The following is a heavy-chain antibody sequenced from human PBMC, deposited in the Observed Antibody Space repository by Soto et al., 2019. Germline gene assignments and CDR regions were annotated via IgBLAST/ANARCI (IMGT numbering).Heavy chain of an antibody. CDR2: INVGNGYT. CDR1: GYTFITSA. Sequence: GASVKVSCKASGYTFITSAMHWVRQAPGQGLEWMGRINVGNGYTKYSQKFQGRLTITSDTSASTAYMELSSLTSEDTAVYYCARDHSSGWGNWFDPWGQGTLVTVSS. D-gene: IGHD6-19*01. J-gene: IGHJ5*02. V-gene: IGHV1-3*01. CDR3: ARDHSSGWGNWFDP.